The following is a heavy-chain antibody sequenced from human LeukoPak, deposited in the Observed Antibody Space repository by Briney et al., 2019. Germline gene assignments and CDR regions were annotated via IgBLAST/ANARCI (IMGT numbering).Heavy chain of an antibody. D-gene: IGHD3-22*01. V-gene: IGHV4-39*02. CDR3: ARDGRSDYYYDSSGNFDY. J-gene: IGHJ4*02. CDR2: IYYSGST. CDR1: GGSISSSSYY. Sequence: PSETLSLTCTVSGGSISSSSYYWGWIRQPPGKGLEWIGSIYYSGSTYYNPSLKSRVTISVDTSKNQSSLKLSSVTAADTAVYYCARDGRSDYYYDSSGNFDYWGQGALVTVSS.